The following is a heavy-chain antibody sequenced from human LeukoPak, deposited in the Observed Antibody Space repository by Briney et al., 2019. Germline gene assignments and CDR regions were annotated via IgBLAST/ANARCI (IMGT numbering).Heavy chain of an antibody. CDR2: IDNSGST. V-gene: IGHV4-59*01. J-gene: IGHJ5*02. CDR3: AREGGSDP. Sequence: PSETLSLTCAVYGGSFSGYYWCWIRQSPGKGLEWIGYIDNSGSTNYNPSLKSRVTISVDTSKNQFSLKLSSVTAADTAVYYCAREGGSDPWGQGTLVTVSS. CDR1: GGSFSGYY.